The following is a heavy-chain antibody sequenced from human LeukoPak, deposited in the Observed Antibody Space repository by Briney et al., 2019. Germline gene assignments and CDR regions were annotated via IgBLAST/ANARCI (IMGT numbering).Heavy chain of an antibody. D-gene: IGHD1-26*01. J-gene: IGHJ4*02. CDR2: ISSSSSYI. CDR3: ARDQVEWEPGVLGY. CDR1: GFTFSSYS. V-gene: IGHV3-21*01. Sequence: GGSLRLSCAASGFTFSSYSMSWVRQAPGKGLEWVSSISSSSSYIYYADSVKGRFTISRDNAKNSLYLQMNSLRAEDTAVYYCARDQVEWEPGVLGYWGQGTLVTVSS.